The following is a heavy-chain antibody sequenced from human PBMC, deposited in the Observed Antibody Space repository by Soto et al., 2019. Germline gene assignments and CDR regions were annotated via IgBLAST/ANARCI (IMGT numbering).Heavy chain of an antibody. J-gene: IGHJ4*02. CDR3: AKELPNAHYDFWSGYGNFDY. V-gene: IGHV3-30*18. Sequence: QVQLVESGGGVVQPGRSLRLSCAASGFTFSSYGMHWVRQAPGKGLEWVAVISYDGSNKYYADSVKGRFTISRDNSKNTLYLQMNSLRAEDTAVYYCAKELPNAHYDFWSGYGNFDYWGQGTLVTVSS. CDR2: ISYDGSNK. CDR1: GFTFSSYG. D-gene: IGHD3-3*01.